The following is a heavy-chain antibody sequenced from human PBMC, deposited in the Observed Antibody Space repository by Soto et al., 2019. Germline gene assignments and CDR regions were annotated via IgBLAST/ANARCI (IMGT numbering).Heavy chain of an antibody. Sequence: GESLKISCNASGYIFTLYWIGWVRPMPGKGLEWMGIIYPGDSDTSYSPSSQGQVTFSANKSISTASLQWSSLKASDTAVYYCARQSPTPGGYYFSYGMDVWGQGTPVTVSS. D-gene: IGHD4-17*01. CDR1: GYIFTLYW. CDR3: ARQSPTPGGYYFSYGMDV. V-gene: IGHV5-51*01. CDR2: IYPGDSDT. J-gene: IGHJ6*02.